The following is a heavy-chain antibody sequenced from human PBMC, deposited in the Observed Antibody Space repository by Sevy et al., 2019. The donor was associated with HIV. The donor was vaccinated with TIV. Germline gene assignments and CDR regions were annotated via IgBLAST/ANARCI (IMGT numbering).Heavy chain of an antibody. CDR2: IKQDGSEK. Sequence: GGSLRLSCAASGFTFSSYWMSWVRQAPGKGVEWVANIKQDGSEKYYVDSVKGRLTISRDNAKNSLYLQMNSLRAEDTAVNYCAREYSGWPDYWGQGTLVTVSS. D-gene: IGHD6-19*01. CDR1: GFTFSSYW. V-gene: IGHV3-7*01. CDR3: AREYSGWPDY. J-gene: IGHJ4*02.